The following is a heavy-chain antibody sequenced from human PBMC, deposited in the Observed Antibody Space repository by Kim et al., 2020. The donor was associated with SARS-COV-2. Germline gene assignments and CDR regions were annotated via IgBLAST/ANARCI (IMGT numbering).Heavy chain of an antibody. CDR3: ARASVEMVTIGY. D-gene: IGHD5-18*01. J-gene: IGHJ4*02. Sequence: YYADSVEGRFTISRDNSKNTLYLQMNSLRAEDTAVYYCARASVEMVTIGYWGQGTLVTVSS. V-gene: IGHV3-30*01.